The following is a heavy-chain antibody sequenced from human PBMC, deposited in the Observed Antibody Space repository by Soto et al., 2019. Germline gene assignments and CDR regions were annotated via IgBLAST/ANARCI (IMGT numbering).Heavy chain of an antibody. Sequence: GESLKISCKGSGYSFTSYWIGWVRQMPGKGLEWMGIIYPGDSDTRYSPSFQGQVTISADKSISTAYLQWSSLKASDTAMYYCARLVLGTAMVTVSGFTDYWGQGTLVTVSS. V-gene: IGHV5-51*01. CDR2: IYPGDSDT. J-gene: IGHJ4*02. CDR1: GYSFTSYW. CDR3: ARLVLGTAMVTVSGFTDY. D-gene: IGHD5-18*01.